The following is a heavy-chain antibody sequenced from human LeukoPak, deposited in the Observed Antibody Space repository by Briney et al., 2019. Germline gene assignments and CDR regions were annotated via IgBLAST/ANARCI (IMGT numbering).Heavy chain of an antibody. CDR3: ARGDYYDDCGYSD. Sequence: PGGSLRLSCEVSGFTVSTTYMSWVRQAPGKGLEWVSILYRGGATYYADSVKGRFSISRNDSNNTLFLQMNSLRPEDTAVYYCARGDYYDDCGYSDWGQGTLVTVSS. CDR2: LYRGGAT. V-gene: IGHV3-53*04. J-gene: IGHJ4*02. D-gene: IGHD3-22*01. CDR1: GFTVSTTY.